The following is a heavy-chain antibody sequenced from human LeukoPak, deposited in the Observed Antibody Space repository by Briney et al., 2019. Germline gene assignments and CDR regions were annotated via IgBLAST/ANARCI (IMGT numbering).Heavy chain of an antibody. CDR2: ISRNSGDI. CDR3: ARAQSKESDDSGSFYRHFDY. J-gene: IGHJ4*02. Sequence: GGSLRLSCEATGFVFYDYAMHWVRQVPGKGLEWVSGISRNSGDIAYADSVKGRFTISRDNAKNSLYLQMNSLKPEDTALYYCARAQSKESDDSGSFYRHFDYWGRGTLVTVSS. CDR1: GFVFYDYA. D-gene: IGHD3-10*01. V-gene: IGHV3-9*01.